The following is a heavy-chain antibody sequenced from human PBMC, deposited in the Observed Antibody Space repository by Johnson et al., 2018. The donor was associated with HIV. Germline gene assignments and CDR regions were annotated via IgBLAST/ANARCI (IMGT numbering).Heavy chain of an antibody. CDR2: IYSGGST. CDR1: GFSVSNTY. Sequence: VQLVESGGGLVQSGGSLRLSCGASGFSVSNTYMNWVRQAPGKGLEWVSVIYSGGSTYYADSVKGRFTISRDNSKNTLYLQMNSLRAEDTAVYYCAKHSYGLRGAFDIWGQGTMVTVSS. J-gene: IGHJ3*02. D-gene: IGHD5-18*01. CDR3: AKHSYGLRGAFDI. V-gene: IGHV3-66*04.